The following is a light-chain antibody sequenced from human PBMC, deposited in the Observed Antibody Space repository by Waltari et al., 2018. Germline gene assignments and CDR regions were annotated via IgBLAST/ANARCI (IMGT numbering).Light chain of an antibody. J-gene: IGKJ2*01. CDR2: DAT. Sequence: DIQMTQSPSSLSASVGDRVTITCRASQSMGSYLNWYQQKPGKAHEFLIQDATTLQSGVPSRFSGSGSGTYFTLTISRLQVEDFAIYYCQQSYSRPYTFGQGTRLEIK. CDR1: QSMGSY. CDR3: QQSYSRPYT. V-gene: IGKV1-39*01.